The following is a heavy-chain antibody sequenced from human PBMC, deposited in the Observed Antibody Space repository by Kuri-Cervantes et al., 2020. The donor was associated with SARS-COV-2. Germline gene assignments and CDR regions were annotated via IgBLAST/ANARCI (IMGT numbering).Heavy chain of an antibody. J-gene: IGHJ6*02. CDR2: ISSSGSTI. Sequence: LSLTCAASGFTFSSYEMNWVRQAPGKGLEWVSYISSSGSTIYYADSVKGRFTISRDNAKNSLYLQMNSLRAEDTAVYYCARGGVVVPASPYGMDVWGQGTTVTVSS. CDR1: GFTFSSYE. V-gene: IGHV3-48*03. CDR3: ARGGVVVPASPYGMDV. D-gene: IGHD2-2*01.